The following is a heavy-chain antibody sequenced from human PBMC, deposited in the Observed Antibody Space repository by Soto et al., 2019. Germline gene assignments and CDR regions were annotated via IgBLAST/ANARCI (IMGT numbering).Heavy chain of an antibody. CDR1: GFTFSSYS. Sequence: EVQLVESGGGLVQPGGSLRLSCAASGFTFSSYSMNWVRQAPGKGLEWVSYISSSSSTIYYADSVKGRFTISRDNAKNSLYLQMNSLRDEDTAVYYCARISVDTAMVWFDPWGQGTLVTVSS. CDR3: ARISVDTAMVWFDP. J-gene: IGHJ5*02. V-gene: IGHV3-48*02. D-gene: IGHD5-18*01. CDR2: ISSSSSTI.